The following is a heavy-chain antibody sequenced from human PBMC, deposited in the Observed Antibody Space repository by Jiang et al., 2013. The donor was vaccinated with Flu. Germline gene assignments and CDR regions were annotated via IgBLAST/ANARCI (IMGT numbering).Heavy chain of an antibody. CDR1: GYSFTTYW. CDR2: IYPGDSDT. J-gene: IGHJ4*02. CDR3: ARQGEFAYCGGDCYSKGAIDY. D-gene: IGHD2-21*02. V-gene: IGHV5-51*01. Sequence: KISCKVSGYSFTTYWIAWVRQMPGKGLEWMGIIYPGDSDTKYSPSFQGQVTISADKSISTAYLQWSSLKASDTAMYYCARQGEFAYCGGDCYSKGAIDYWGQGTLVTVSS.